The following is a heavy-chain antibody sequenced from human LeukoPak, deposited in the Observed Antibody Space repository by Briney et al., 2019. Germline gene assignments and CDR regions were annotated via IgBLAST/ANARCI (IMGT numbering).Heavy chain of an antibody. CDR3: ANVDRRYYYMDV. J-gene: IGHJ6*03. Sequence: PGGSLRLSSAASGFTFSSYTMNWVRQAPGKGLEWVSIISASGGSTYYADPVKGRFTISRDNFKNTLYLQMNSLRAEDTAVYYCANVDRRYYYMDVWGKGTTVTVSS. CDR2: ISASGGST. D-gene: IGHD2-15*01. CDR1: GFTFSSYT. V-gene: IGHV3-23*01.